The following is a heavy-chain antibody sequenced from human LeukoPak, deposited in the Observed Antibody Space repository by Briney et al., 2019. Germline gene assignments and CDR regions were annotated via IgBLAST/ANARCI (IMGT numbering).Heavy chain of an antibody. CDR1: GGSFSRHA. CDR2: IIPLFGTT. V-gene: IGHV1-69*05. Sequence: ASVKVSCKASGGSFSRHAISWVRQAPGQGLEWMGGIIPLFGTTHYAQKFQGRVTITTDESTSTGYMELSSLRSEDTVVYYCARGVIVAATHFDNWGQGTLVTVSS. J-gene: IGHJ4*02. CDR3: ARGVIVAATHFDN. D-gene: IGHD1-26*01.